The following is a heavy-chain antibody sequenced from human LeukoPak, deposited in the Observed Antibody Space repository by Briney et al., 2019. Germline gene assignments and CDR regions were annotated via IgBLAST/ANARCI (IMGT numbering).Heavy chain of an antibody. CDR1: GRSTSNTLYY. V-gene: IGHV4-39*01. CDR2: IYFRRST. Sequence: SETRSLTSTVSGRSTSNTLYYWAWIRQPPVKGLESIGRIYFRRSTYYSPSLKSRVTISVDTSKNQFSLKLTSVTAADTAVYYCARRKGFGEGYFDSWGQGTLVTVSS. J-gene: IGHJ4*02. CDR3: ARRKGFGEGYFDS. D-gene: IGHD3-10*01.